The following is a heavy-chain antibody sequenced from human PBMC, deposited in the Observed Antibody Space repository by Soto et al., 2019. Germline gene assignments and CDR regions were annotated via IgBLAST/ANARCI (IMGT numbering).Heavy chain of an antibody. Sequence: QVQLVESGGGVVQPGTSLRLSCAASGFTFSRFGMHWVRQAPGKGLEWVGVILNDGSNEKYADSVKGRFTISRDNSKNTLYLQMNSLRAEDTAVYYCARDDDFDDNWLDYWGQGTLVTVSS. J-gene: IGHJ4*02. CDR2: ILNDGSNE. CDR1: GFTFSRFG. CDR3: ARDDDFDDNWLDY. D-gene: IGHD1-1*01. V-gene: IGHV3-33*01.